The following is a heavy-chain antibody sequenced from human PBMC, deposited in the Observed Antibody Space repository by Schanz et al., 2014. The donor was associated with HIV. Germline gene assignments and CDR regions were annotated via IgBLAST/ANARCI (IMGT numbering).Heavy chain of an antibody. CDR3: AKGRVSDSPLFDY. Sequence: VQLLESGGGLVQPGGSLRLSCAASGFSFSSYGMHWVRQAPGKGLEWVAVISYDGNNKYYADAVKGRFTISRDNSKNMLYLQMRSLRGQDTAVYFCAKGRVSDSPLFDYWGQGTLVTVSS. V-gene: IGHV3-30*18. CDR2: ISYDGNNK. J-gene: IGHJ4*02. CDR1: GFSFSSYG.